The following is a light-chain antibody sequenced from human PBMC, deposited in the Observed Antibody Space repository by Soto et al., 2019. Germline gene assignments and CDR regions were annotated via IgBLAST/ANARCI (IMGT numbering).Light chain of an antibody. J-gene: IGLJ1*01. Sequence: QSVLTQPPSASGTPGHRVTISCSGSSSNIGSNYVYWYQQLPGTAPKLLIYRNNQRPSGVPDRFSGSKSGTSASLAIIGLRSEDELVYYCAAWDDSLIGFYVFGTGTKVTVL. CDR1: SSNIGSNY. V-gene: IGLV1-47*01. CDR3: AAWDDSLIGFYV. CDR2: RNN.